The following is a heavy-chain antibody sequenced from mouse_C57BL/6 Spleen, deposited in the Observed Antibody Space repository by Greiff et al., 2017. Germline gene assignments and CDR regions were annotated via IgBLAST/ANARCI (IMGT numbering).Heavy chain of an antibody. J-gene: IGHJ4*01. CDR1: GYTFTSYW. V-gene: IGHV1-59*01. CDR3: ARGNYYGSSPYAMDY. Sequence: VQLQQSGAELVRPGTSVKLSCKASGYTFTSYWMHWVKQRPGQGLEWIGVIDPSDSYTNYTHKFKGTATLTVDTSSSTAYLQLSRLKSEDSADYYGARGNYYGSSPYAMDYWGQGTSVTVSS. CDR2: IDPSDSYT. D-gene: IGHD1-1*01.